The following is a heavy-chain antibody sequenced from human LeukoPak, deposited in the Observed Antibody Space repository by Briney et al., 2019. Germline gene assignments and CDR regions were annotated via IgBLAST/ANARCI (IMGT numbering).Heavy chain of an antibody. D-gene: IGHD3-16*01. Sequence: PSETLSLTCTVSDDSISDYHRGWVRQPPGKGLEWIGYFYNSGRSTYNHSLRSRVTISADTTKNHFSLKLSSVTTADTAVYYCTRGAGWLIDYWGQGILVTVSS. CDR2: FYNSGRS. CDR3: TRGAGWLIDY. V-gene: IGHV4-59*01. J-gene: IGHJ4*02. CDR1: DDSISDYH.